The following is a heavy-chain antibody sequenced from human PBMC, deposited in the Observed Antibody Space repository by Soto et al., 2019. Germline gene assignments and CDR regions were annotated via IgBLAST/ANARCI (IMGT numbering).Heavy chain of an antibody. CDR3: ACSTVTYHDAFDI. D-gene: IGHD4-17*01. Sequence: PSETLSLTCTVSGGSISSSSYYWGWIRQPPGKGLEWIGSIYYSGSTYYNPSLKSRVTISVDTSKNQFSLKLSSVTAADTAVYCCACSTVTYHDAFDIWGQGTMVTVSS. CDR2: IYYSGST. J-gene: IGHJ3*02. CDR1: GGSISSSSYY. V-gene: IGHV4-39*01.